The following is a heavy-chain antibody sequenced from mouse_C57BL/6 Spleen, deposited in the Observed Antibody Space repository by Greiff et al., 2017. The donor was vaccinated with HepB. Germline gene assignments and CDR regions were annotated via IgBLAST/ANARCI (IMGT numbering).Heavy chain of an antibody. CDR3: ARDYDWYCDV. Sequence: VQLKESGPGLVKPSQSLSLTCSVTGYSITSGYYWNWIRQFPGNKLEWMGYISYDGSNNYNPSLKNRISITRDTSKNQFFLKLNSVTTEDTATYYCARDYDWYCDVWGTGTTVTVSS. CDR1: GYSITSGYY. V-gene: IGHV3-6*01. D-gene: IGHD2-12*01. J-gene: IGHJ1*03. CDR2: ISYDGSN.